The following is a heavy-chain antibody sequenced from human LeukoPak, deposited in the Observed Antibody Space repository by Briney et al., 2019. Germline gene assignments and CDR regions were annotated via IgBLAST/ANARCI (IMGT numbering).Heavy chain of an antibody. J-gene: IGHJ5*02. D-gene: IGHD6-13*01. V-gene: IGHV3-23*01. CDR1: GFTFSSYA. Sequence: PGGSLRLSCAASGFTFSSYAMSWVRQAPGKGLEWVSAISGSGGSTHYADSVKGRFTISRDNSENTLYLQMNSLRAEDTAVYYCAKNWVASSWFNWFDPWGQGTLVTVSS. CDR3: AKNWVASSWFNWFDP. CDR2: ISGSGGST.